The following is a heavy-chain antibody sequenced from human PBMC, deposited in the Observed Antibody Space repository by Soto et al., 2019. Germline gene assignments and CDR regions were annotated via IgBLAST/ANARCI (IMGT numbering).Heavy chain of an antibody. CDR3: AKSKAVAGIDDY. Sequence: GGSLRLSCAASGFTFDDYAMHWVRQAPGKGLEWVSSINWNGGSIGYADSVKGRFTISRDNAKNSLYLQMNSLRAEDTALYYCAKSKAVAGIDDYWGQGTLVTVSS. CDR1: GFTFDDYA. D-gene: IGHD6-19*01. J-gene: IGHJ4*02. V-gene: IGHV3-9*01. CDR2: INWNGGSI.